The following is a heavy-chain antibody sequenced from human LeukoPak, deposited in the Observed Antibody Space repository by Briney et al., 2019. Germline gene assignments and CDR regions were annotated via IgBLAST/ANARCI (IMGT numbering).Heavy chain of an antibody. D-gene: IGHD6-19*01. Sequence: SETLSLTCTVSGGSISSYYWSWIRQPPGKGLEWIGYIYYSGSTNYNPSLKSRVTISVDTSKNQFSLKLSSVTAADTAVYYCARHGALAVAGTHYFDYWGQGTLVTVPS. V-gene: IGHV4-59*08. CDR1: GGSISSYY. J-gene: IGHJ4*02. CDR3: ARHGALAVAGTHYFDY. CDR2: IYYSGST.